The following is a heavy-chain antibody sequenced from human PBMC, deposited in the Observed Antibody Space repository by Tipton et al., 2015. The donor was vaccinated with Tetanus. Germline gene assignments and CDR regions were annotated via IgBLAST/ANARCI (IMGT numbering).Heavy chain of an antibody. CDR2: IYYNGNT. D-gene: IGHD6-25*01. J-gene: IGHJ5*02. V-gene: IGHV4-34*01. Sequence: TLSLTCAVYGGSLSRYYWTWIRQPPGKGLEWIGNIYYNGNTYYLSSLESRVTISADTSNNQFSLSLRSVTAADTAVYYCARQADNRFDPWGQGTQVTVSS. CDR3: ARQADNRFDP. CDR1: GGSLSRYY.